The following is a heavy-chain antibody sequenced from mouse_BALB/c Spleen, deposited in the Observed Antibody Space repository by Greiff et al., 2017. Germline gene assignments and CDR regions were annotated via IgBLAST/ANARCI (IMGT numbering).Heavy chain of an antibody. CDR2: IDPENGDT. Sequence: VQLQQSGPELVRSGVSVKLSCTASGFNIKDYYMHWVKQRPEQGLEWIGWIDPENGDTEYAPKFQGKATMTADTSSNTAYLQLSSLTSEDTAVYYCSLIPMDYWGQGTSVTVSS. D-gene: IGHD1-2*01. V-gene: IGHV14-4*02. CDR1: GFNIKDYY. J-gene: IGHJ4*01. CDR3: SLIPMDY.